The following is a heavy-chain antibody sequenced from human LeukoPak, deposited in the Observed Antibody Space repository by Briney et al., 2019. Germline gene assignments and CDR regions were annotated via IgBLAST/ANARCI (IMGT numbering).Heavy chain of an antibody. Sequence: SVKVSCKASGGTFSSYAISWVRQAPGQGLEWMGGIIPIFGTANYAQKFQGRVTITADKSTSTAYMELSSLRSEDTAVYYCARAQRKGYFDWLLPTDYWGQGTLVTVSS. D-gene: IGHD3-9*01. CDR2: IIPIFGTA. V-gene: IGHV1-69*06. CDR1: GGTFSSYA. J-gene: IGHJ4*02. CDR3: ARAQRKGYFDWLLPTDY.